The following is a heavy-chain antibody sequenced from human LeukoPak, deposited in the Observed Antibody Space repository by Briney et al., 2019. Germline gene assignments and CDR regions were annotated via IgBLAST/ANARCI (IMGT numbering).Heavy chain of an antibody. V-gene: IGHV4-31*03. Sequence: PSQTLSLTCTVSGGSISSGGYYWSWIRQHQGKGLEWIGYIYYSGSTYYNPSLKRRMTISVDTSKNQFSLRLSSVTAEDTAVYYCAGSRSSGYEDWFDPWGQGTLVTVSS. J-gene: IGHJ5*02. CDR2: IYYSGST. CDR1: GGSISSGGYY. CDR3: AGSRSSGYEDWFDP. D-gene: IGHD6-19*01.